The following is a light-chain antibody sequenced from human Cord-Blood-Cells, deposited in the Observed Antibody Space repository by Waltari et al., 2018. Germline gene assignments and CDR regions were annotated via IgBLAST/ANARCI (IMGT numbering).Light chain of an antibody. CDR3: QQYNNWYT. Sequence: IVMTQSPATLSVSPGERATLSCRASQRVSSNLAWYQQKPGQAPRILIYVASTRATGIPARFSGSGSGTEFTLTISSLQSVDFSIYYCQQYNNWYTFGQGTKLEIK. CDR1: QRVSSN. V-gene: IGKV3-15*01. CDR2: VAS. J-gene: IGKJ2*01.